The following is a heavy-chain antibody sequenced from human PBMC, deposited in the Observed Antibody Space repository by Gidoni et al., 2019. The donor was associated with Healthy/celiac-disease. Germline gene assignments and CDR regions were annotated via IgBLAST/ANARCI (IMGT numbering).Heavy chain of an antibody. V-gene: IGHV2-70*01. CDR3: ARIRSPAAGHYYFDY. Sequence: STSGMCVSWIRQPPGKALEWLALIDWDDDKYYSTSLKTRLTISKDTSKNQVVLTMTNMDPVDTATYYCARIRSPAAGHYYFDYWGQGTLVTVSS. CDR2: IDWDDDK. D-gene: IGHD6-13*01. J-gene: IGHJ4*02. CDR1: STSGMC.